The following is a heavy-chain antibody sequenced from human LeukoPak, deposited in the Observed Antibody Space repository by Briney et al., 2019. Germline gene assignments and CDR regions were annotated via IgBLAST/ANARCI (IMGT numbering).Heavy chain of an antibody. CDR3: ARGSRNYYDSSGYYYY. D-gene: IGHD3-22*01. V-gene: IGHV3-64*01. Sequence: GGSLRLSCAASGFTFSSYAMHWVRQAPGKGLEYVSAISSNGGSTYYANSVKGRFTIYRDNYKNTLYLQMGSLRAEDMAVYYCARGSRNYYDSSGYYYYWGQGTLVTVSS. CDR2: ISSNGGST. J-gene: IGHJ4*02. CDR1: GFTFSSYA.